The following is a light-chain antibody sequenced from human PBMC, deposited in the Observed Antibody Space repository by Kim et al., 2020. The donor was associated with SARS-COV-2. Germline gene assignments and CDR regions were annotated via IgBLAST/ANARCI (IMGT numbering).Light chain of an antibody. CDR1: QSVLHNSNNKNY. V-gene: IGKV4-1*01. Sequence: ATINCKSSQSVLHNSNNKNYLAWYQQKPGQPPKLLIYWASTRESGVPDRFRGSGSGTDFTLTISSLQAEDVAVYYCQQYYGTPLTFGGGTKVDIK. CDR3: QQYYGTPLT. J-gene: IGKJ4*01. CDR2: WAS.